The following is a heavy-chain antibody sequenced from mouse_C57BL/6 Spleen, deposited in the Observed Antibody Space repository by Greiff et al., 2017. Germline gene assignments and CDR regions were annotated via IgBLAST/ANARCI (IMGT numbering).Heavy chain of an antibody. CDR1: GYAFTNYL. V-gene: IGHV1-54*01. Sequence: QVQLQQSGAELVRPGTSVKVSCKASGYAFTNYLIEWVKQRPGQGLEWIGVINPGSGGTNYNEKFKGKATLTADKSSSTAYMQLSSLTSEGSAVYFCARTDYYAMDYWGQGTSVTVSS. CDR3: ARTDYYAMDY. J-gene: IGHJ4*01. CDR2: INPGSGGT.